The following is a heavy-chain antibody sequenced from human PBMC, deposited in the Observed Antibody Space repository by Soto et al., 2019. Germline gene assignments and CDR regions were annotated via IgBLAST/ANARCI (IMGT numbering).Heavy chain of an antibody. J-gene: IGHJ3*01. CDR2: ISGTGGST. D-gene: IGHD2-15*01. CDR3: VKDRAGGYCSGGRCYPWDAFDV. V-gene: IGHV3-64D*06. CDR1: GSTFNLYA. Sequence: PGGSLRLSCSASGSTFNLYAMHWVRRAPGKGLEYVSAISGTGGSTDYVDSVKGRFTISRDNSKNTVYLQMSSLRPEDAALYYCVKDRAGGYCSGGRCYPWDAFDVWCLGTMVTVSS.